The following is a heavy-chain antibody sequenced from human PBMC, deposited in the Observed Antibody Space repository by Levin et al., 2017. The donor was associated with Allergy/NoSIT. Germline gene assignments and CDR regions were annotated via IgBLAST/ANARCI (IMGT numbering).Heavy chain of an antibody. V-gene: IGHV5-51*01. D-gene: IGHD5-24*01. CDR1: GYSFTSYW. Sequence: PGGSLRLSCKGSGYSFTSYWIGWVRQMPGKGLEWMGIIYPGDSDTRYSPSFQGQVTISADKSISTAYLQWSSLKASDTAMYYCARLNSEMATMVLDYWGQGTLVTVSS. J-gene: IGHJ4*02. CDR3: ARLNSEMATMVLDY. CDR2: IYPGDSDT.